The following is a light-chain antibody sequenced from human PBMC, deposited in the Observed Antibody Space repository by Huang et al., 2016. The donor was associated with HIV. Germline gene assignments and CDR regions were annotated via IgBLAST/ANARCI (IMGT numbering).Light chain of an antibody. CDR3: QHYDNWAPAT. CDR1: QNVSTN. V-gene: IGKV3-15*01. Sequence: EIVMTQSPVTLSASPGESATLSCRTSQNVSTNLAWYQHKPGRTPRLLIYGASTRATSVPARFSGSGSGTEFTLTVGGLRSDDFAVYYCQHYDNWAPATFGQGTKLEFK. CDR2: GAS. J-gene: IGKJ1*01.